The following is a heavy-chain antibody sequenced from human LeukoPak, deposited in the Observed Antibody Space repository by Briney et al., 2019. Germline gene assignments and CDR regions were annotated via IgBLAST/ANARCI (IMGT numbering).Heavy chain of an antibody. V-gene: IGHV1-2*02. J-gene: IGHJ4*02. CDR1: GYTFTGYY. D-gene: IGHD4-17*01. Sequence: ASVKVSCKASGYTFTGYYMHWVRQAPGQGLEWMGWINPNSGGTNYAQKFQGRVTMTRDTSISTAYMELTRLRSNDTAVYYCARDNGDYWFDYWGQGTLVTVSS. CDR3: ARDNGDYWFDY. CDR2: INPNSGGT.